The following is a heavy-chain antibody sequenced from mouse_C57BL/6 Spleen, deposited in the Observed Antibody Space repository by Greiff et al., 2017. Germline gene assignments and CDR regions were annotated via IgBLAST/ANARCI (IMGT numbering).Heavy chain of an antibody. Sequence: EVHLVESGGGLVKPGGSLKLSCAASGFTFSSYTMSWVRQTPEKRLEWVATISGGGGNTYYPDSVKGRFTISRDNAKNTLYLQMSSLRSEDTALYYCARPPNCYGSSYGYFDVWGTGTTVTVSS. J-gene: IGHJ1*03. V-gene: IGHV5-9*01. CDR2: ISGGGGNT. CDR1: GFTFSSYT. CDR3: ARPPNCYGSSYGYFDV. D-gene: IGHD1-1*01.